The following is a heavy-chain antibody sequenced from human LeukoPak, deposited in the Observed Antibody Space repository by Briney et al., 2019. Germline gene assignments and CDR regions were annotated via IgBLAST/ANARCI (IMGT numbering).Heavy chain of an antibody. CDR3: ARHSSSSSAYNWFDP. CDR1: GGSISSSSYY. V-gene: IGHV4-39*01. Sequence: SETLSLTCTVSGGSISSSSYYWGWIRQPPGKGLEWIGSIYYSGSTYYNPSLKSRVTISVDTSKNQFSLKLSSVTAADTAVYYCARHSSSSSAYNWFDPWGQGTLVTVSS. D-gene: IGHD6-6*01. J-gene: IGHJ5*02. CDR2: IYYSGST.